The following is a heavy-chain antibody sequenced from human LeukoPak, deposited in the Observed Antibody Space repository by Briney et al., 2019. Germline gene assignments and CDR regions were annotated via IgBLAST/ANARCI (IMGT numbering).Heavy chain of an antibody. CDR1: GFTFSSYA. Sequence: QSGGSLRLSCAASGFTFSSYAMHWVRQAPGKGLEWVAVISYDGSNKYYADSVKGRFTISRDNSKNTLYLQMNSLRAEDTAVYYCANLPILGYCTNGVCYPAGEYWGQGTLVTVSS. J-gene: IGHJ4*02. D-gene: IGHD2-8*01. CDR2: ISYDGSNK. V-gene: IGHV3-30*04. CDR3: ANLPILGYCTNGVCYPAGEY.